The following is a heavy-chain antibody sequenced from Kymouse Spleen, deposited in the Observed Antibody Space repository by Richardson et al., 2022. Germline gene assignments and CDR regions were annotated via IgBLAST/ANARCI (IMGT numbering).Heavy chain of an antibody. D-gene: IGHD5-18,IGHD5-18*01. CDR1: GGSFSGYY. V-gene: IGHV4-34*01. CDR2: INHSGST. Sequence: QVQLQQWGAGLLKPSETLSLTCAVYGGSFSGYYWSWIRQPPGKGLEWIGEINHSGSTNYNPSLKSRVTISVDTSKNQFSLKLSSVTAADTAVYYCARKGDGYSYGYRWFDPWGQGTLVTVSS. CDR3: ARKGDGYSYGYRWFDP. J-gene: IGHJ5*02.